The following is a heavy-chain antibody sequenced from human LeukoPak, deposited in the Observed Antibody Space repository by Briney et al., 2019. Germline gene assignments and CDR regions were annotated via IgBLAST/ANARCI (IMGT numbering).Heavy chain of an antibody. CDR3: ARDRDYYESNSYYDAFDI. Sequence: PGGSLRLSCAVPGLTFSTYSMSWVRQAPGKGLEWVANTQQDQSDKNYVDSVKGRFTISRDNAKNSLYLQMNSLRAEDTAVYYCARDRDYYESNSYYDAFDIWGQGTMVTVSS. V-gene: IGHV3-7*01. CDR2: TQQDQSDK. J-gene: IGHJ3*02. CDR1: GLTFSTYS. D-gene: IGHD3-22*01.